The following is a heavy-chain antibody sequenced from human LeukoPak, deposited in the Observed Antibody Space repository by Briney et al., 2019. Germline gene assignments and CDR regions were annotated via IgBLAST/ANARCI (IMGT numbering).Heavy chain of an antibody. Sequence: SGPTLVKPTQTLTLTCTFSGFSLSTSGMCVSWIRQPPGKALEWLARIDWDDDKYYSTSLKTRLTISKDTFKNQVVLTMTNMDPVDTATYYCARTLSGIAAALEDNWFDPWGQGTLVTVSS. D-gene: IGHD6-13*01. CDR3: ARTLSGIAAALEDNWFDP. J-gene: IGHJ5*02. CDR2: IDWDDDK. CDR1: GFSLSTSGMC. V-gene: IGHV2-70*11.